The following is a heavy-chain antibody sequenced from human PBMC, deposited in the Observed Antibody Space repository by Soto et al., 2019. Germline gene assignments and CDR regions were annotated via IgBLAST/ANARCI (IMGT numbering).Heavy chain of an antibody. Sequence: QVQLVQSGAEVKKPGASVKVSCKASGYTFTSYYMHWVRQAPGQGLGWMGIINPSGGSTSYAQKFQGRVTMTRDTSTSTVYMELSSLRSEDTAVYYCARIAGIAAAGIEGDYDYWGQGTLVTVSS. D-gene: IGHD6-13*01. V-gene: IGHV1-46*03. CDR1: GYTFTSYY. CDR2: INPSGGST. CDR3: ARIAGIAAAGIEGDYDY. J-gene: IGHJ4*02.